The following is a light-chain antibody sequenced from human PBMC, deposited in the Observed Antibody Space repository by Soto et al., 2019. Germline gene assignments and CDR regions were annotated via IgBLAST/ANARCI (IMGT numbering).Light chain of an antibody. CDR2: GAF. CDR1: QSVSTY. Sequence: EPVITQSPDTLSVSPGERATLSCRASQSVSTYLAWYQLTPGQAPRLLIYGAFTRATGIPARFSGSGSETEFTLTISGLQSEDFAIYYCQQYSHWPLTFGGGTKVEIK. V-gene: IGKV3-15*01. J-gene: IGKJ4*01. CDR3: QQYSHWPLT.